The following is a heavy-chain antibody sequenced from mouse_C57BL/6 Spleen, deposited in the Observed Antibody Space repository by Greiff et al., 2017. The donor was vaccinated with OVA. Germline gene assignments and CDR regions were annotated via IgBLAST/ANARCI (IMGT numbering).Heavy chain of an antibody. V-gene: IGHV1-15*01. J-gene: IGHJ4*01. Sequence: VQLQQSGAELVRPGASVTLSCKASGYTFTAYAMHWVKQTPVHGLEWIGAIDPETGGTAYTQKFKGKAILTADKSSSTAYMELRSLTSEDSAVYYCTRSTGGYAMDDWGQGTSVTVSS. CDR2: IDPETGGT. CDR1: GYTFTAYA. CDR3: TRSTGGYAMDD.